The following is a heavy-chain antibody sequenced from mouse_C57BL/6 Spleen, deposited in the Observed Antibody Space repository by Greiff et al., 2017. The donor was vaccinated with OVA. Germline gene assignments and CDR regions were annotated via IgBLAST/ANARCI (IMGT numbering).Heavy chain of an antibody. Sequence: EVKLMESGPGLVKPSQSLSLTCSVTGYSITSGYYWNWIRQFPGNKLEWMGYISYDGSNNYNPSLKNRISITRDTSKNQFFLKLNSVTTEDTATYYCARDYGYDRVFAYWGQGTLVTVSA. CDR3: ARDYGYDRVFAY. D-gene: IGHD2-2*01. CDR2: ISYDGSN. J-gene: IGHJ3*01. CDR1: GYSITSGYY. V-gene: IGHV3-6*01.